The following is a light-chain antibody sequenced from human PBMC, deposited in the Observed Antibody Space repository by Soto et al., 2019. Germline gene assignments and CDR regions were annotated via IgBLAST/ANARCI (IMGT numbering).Light chain of an antibody. J-gene: IGLJ1*01. Sequence: QSALTQPASVSGSPGQSMTISCTGTTSDVGGYNYVSWYQQHPGKAPKLMIYDVSDRPSGVSNRFSGSKSGNTASLTISGLQAEDEADYYCSSYTSNNTYVFGTGTKVTVL. CDR1: TSDVGGYNY. V-gene: IGLV2-14*01. CDR3: SSYTSNNTYV. CDR2: DVS.